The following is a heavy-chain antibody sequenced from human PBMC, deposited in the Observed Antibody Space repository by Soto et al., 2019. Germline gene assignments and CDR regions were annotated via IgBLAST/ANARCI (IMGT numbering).Heavy chain of an antibody. J-gene: IGHJ4*02. CDR3: AHRGGSRRSFDY. CDR2: IYWNDDK. V-gene: IGHV2-5*01. D-gene: IGHD6-25*01. CDR1: GFSLSTSGVS. Sequence: PPLVNATQTLTLTCTYSGFSLSTSGVSVGWIRQPPGKALEWLAFIYWNDDKSYSPSLKSGLTVTKDNSKKQVVLTMTNMNPAHTPPYSCAHRGGSRRSFDYWGQGTLVTVSS.